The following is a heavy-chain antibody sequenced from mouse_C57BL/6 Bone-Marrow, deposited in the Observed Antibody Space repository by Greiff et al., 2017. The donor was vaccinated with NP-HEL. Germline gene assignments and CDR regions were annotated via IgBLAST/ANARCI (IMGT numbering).Heavy chain of an antibody. J-gene: IGHJ1*03. CDR3: VRHGIPRGGYFDV. CDR2: IRSNSNNYAT. CDR1: GFSFNTYA. Sequence: EVQLVESGGGLVQPKGSLKLSCAASGFSFNTYAMNWVRQAPGKGLEWVARIRSNSNNYATYYADSVKDRFTISRDDSASMLYLQMNNLKTEDAAMYYCVRHGIPRGGYFDVWGTGTTVTVSS. V-gene: IGHV10-1*01.